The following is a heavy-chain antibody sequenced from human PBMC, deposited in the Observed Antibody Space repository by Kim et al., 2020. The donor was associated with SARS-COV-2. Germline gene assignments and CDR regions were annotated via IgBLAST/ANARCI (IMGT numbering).Heavy chain of an antibody. Sequence: GGSLRLSCAASGFTFSSYGMHWVRQAPGKGLEWVAVIWYDGSNKYYADSVKGRFTISRDNSKNTLYLQMNSLRAEDTAVYYCARDRSGDEGPGAFDIWGQGTMVTVSS. CDR1: GFTFSSYG. CDR3: ARDRSGDEGPGAFDI. D-gene: IGHD4-17*01. J-gene: IGHJ3*02. V-gene: IGHV3-33*01. CDR2: IWYDGSNK.